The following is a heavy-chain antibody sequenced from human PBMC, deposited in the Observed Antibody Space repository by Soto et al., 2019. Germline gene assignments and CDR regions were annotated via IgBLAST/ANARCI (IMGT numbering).Heavy chain of an antibody. Sequence: EVQLLESGGGLVQPGGSLRLSCAASGFTFSSYAMRWVRQAPGKGLEWVSAISGSGGSTYYADSVKGRFTISRDNSKNTLDLPMNSLRAEATAVYYCARRGSGSYYDYWGQGTLVTVSS. D-gene: IGHD1-26*01. J-gene: IGHJ4*02. CDR1: GFTFSSYA. CDR2: ISGSGGST. V-gene: IGHV3-23*01. CDR3: ARRGSGSYYDY.